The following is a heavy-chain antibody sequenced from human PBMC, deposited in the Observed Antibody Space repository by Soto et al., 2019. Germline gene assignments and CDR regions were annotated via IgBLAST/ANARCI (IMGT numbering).Heavy chain of an antibody. CDR3: AREDTAMVTLDY. V-gene: IGHV4-30-2*01. CDR1: GGSISSGGYS. D-gene: IGHD5-18*01. Sequence: TLSLTCAVSGGSISSGGYSWSWIRQPPGKGLEWIGYIYHSGSTYYNPSLKSRVTISVDRSKNQFSLKLSSVTAADTAVYYCAREDTAMVTLDYWGQGTLVTVSS. CDR2: IYHSGST. J-gene: IGHJ4*02.